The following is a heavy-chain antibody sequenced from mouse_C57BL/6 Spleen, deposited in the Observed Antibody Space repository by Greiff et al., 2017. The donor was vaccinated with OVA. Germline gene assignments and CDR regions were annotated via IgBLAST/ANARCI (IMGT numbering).Heavy chain of an antibody. V-gene: IGHV1-82*01. CDR1: GYAFSSSW. J-gene: IGHJ2*01. CDR2: IYPGDGDT. D-gene: IGHD2-1*01. Sequence: QVQLQQSGPELVKPGASVKISCKASGYAFSSSWMNWVKQRPGKGLEWIGRIYPGDGDTNYNGKFKGKATLTADKSSSTAYMQLSSLTSEDSAVYFCAGDGVDGNYVSSFDYWGQGTTLTVSS. CDR3: AGDGVDGNYVSSFDY.